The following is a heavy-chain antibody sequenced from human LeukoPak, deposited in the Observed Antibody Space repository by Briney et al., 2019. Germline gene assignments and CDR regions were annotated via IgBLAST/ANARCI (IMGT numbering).Heavy chain of an antibody. D-gene: IGHD3-22*01. J-gene: IGHJ4*02. CDR2: IIHSGST. CDR3: ARDRRQYYYDSSGYYYYFDY. Sequence: SETLSLTCVVYGGSFSDYYWSWIRQPPGKGLEWIGEIIHSGSTNYNPSLKSRVTISVDTSKNQFSLKLSSVTAADTAVYYCARDRRQYYYDSSGYYYYFDYWGQGTLVTVSS. V-gene: IGHV4-34*12. CDR1: GGSFSDYY.